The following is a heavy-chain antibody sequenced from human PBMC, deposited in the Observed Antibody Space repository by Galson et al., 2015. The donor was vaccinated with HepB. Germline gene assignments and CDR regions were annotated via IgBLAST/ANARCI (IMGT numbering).Heavy chain of an antibody. V-gene: IGHV3-7*03. J-gene: IGHJ4*02. CDR3: ARSSGWTSDY. CDR2: IEQDGTEI. D-gene: IGHD6-19*01. CDR1: GFTFSSHW. Sequence: SLRLSCAASGFTFSSHWMTWVRQAPGRGLECVGNIEQDGTEINYVDSVKGRFTISRDNAKSSLYLQMNSLRVEDTVVYYCARSSGWTSDYWGQGTLVTVSS.